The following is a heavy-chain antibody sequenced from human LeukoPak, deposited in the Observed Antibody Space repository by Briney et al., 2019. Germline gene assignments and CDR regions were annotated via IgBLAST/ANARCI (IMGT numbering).Heavy chain of an antibody. CDR3: ARDHGIAAAGFDY. CDR1: GFTFSSYA. V-gene: IGHV3-30-3*01. J-gene: IGHJ4*02. CDR2: ISYDGSNK. Sequence: QPGGSLRLSCAASGFTFSSYAMHWVRQAPGKGLEWVAVISYDGSNKYYADSVKGRFTISRDNSKNTLYLQMNSLRAEDTAVYYCARDHGIAAAGFDYWGRGTLVTVSS. D-gene: IGHD6-13*01.